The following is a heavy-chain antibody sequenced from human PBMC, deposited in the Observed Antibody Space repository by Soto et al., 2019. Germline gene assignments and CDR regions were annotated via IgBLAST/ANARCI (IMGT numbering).Heavy chain of an antibody. CDR1: GFTFSSNA. J-gene: IGHJ4*02. D-gene: IGHD6-19*01. Sequence: ESGGGLVQPGGSLRLSCAASGFTFSSNAMSWVRQTPGKGLEWVSAITSTGGSTYYADSVKGRFTISRDNSKNTLFLQMNSLRAEDTAIYYCAKSVGSGWSKSDYWGQGTLVTVSS. CDR3: AKSVGSGWSKSDY. CDR2: ITSTGGST. V-gene: IGHV3-23*01.